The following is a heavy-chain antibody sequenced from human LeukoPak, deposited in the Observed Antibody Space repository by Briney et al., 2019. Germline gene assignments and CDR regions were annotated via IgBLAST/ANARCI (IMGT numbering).Heavy chain of an antibody. V-gene: IGHV4-61*02. Sequence: SETLSLTCTVSGGSISSGSYYWSWIRQPAGKGLEWIVRIYTSGSTNYNPSLKSRVTISVDTSKNQFSLKLSSVTAADTAVYYCAREALGYYYDSSAEEVDYWGQGTLVTVSS. J-gene: IGHJ4*02. CDR1: GGSISSGSYY. CDR2: IYTSGST. D-gene: IGHD3-22*01. CDR3: AREALGYYYDSSAEEVDY.